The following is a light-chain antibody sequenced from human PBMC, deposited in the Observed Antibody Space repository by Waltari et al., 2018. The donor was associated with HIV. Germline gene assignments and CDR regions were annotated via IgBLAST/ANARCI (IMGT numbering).Light chain of an antibody. CDR1: SSNLGSHT. J-gene: IGLJ2*01. Sequence: QSVLTQPPSASGTPGQRVTIPCSGSSSNLGSHTVNCYQQLPRTAPKLLIYSNNQRPSGVPDRFSGSKSGTSASLAISGLQSEDEADYYCAVWGDSLNGPVFGGGTKQTVL. CDR2: SNN. V-gene: IGLV1-44*01. CDR3: AVWGDSLNGPV.